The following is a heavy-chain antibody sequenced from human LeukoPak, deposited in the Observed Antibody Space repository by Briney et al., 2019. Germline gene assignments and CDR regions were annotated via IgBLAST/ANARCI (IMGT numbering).Heavy chain of an antibody. Sequence: GGSLTLSCTASGFTFSSYARHWVRQAPGKGLEWVADISYDGSNKYYADSRKGRFTISRDNSKNTLYLQMNSLRAEDTAVYYCAKERLLWFGELLPSPFDYWGQGPLVTVSS. CDR2: ISYDGSNK. J-gene: IGHJ4*02. V-gene: IGHV3-30*04. CDR1: GFTFSSYA. D-gene: IGHD3-10*01. CDR3: AKERLLWFGELLPSPFDY.